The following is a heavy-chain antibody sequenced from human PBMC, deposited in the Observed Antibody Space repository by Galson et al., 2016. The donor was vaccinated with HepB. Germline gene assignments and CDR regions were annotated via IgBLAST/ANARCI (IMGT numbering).Heavy chain of an antibody. CDR3: AREKGLRRYIDWLSYYGLDV. J-gene: IGHJ6*02. CDR1: GYTFTNYA. CDR2: VNAGHGDT. V-gene: IGHV1-3*01. D-gene: IGHD3-9*01. Sequence: SVKVSCKASGYTFTNYAIHWVRQAPGQRLEWMGYVNAGHGDTKYSQKFRDRVTIIRDTSASIVYMYLSSLRSEDTAVYYCAREKGLRRYIDWLSYYGLDVWGQGTTVTVSS.